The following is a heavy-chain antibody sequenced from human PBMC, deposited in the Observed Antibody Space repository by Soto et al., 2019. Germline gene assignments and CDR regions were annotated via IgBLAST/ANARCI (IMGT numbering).Heavy chain of an antibody. Sequence: PGESLKISCKGSGYTFTSNWIGWVRQMPGKGLEWMGIIYPGDSDTGYSPSFQGQVTISADKSISTAYLQWSSLKASDTAMYYCARFPRVVTREVDYWGQGTLVTVSS. CDR3: ARFPRVVTREVDY. CDR2: IYPGDSDT. D-gene: IGHD3-22*01. J-gene: IGHJ4*02. V-gene: IGHV5-51*01. CDR1: GYTFTSNW.